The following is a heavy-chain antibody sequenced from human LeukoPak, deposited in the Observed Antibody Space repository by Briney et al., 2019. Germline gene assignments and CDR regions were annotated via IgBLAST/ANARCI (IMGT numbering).Heavy chain of an antibody. CDR2: INPSGGST. J-gene: IGHJ4*02. D-gene: IGHD3-9*01. Sequence: ASVKVSCKASGYTFTSYYMHWVRQAPGQGLEWMGIINPSGGSTSYAQKFQGRVTMTRDTSTSTVYMELSSLRSEDTAVYYCARDIGDYDILTGYYKGGDYWGQGTLVTVSS. CDR3: ARDIGDYDILTGYYKGGDY. V-gene: IGHV1-46*01. CDR1: GYTFTSYY.